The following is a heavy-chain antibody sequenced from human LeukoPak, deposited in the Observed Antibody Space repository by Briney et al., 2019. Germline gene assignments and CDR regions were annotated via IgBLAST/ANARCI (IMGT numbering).Heavy chain of an antibody. CDR3: ARLEGGTYITPVGYFDF. Sequence: GESLKISCQNSGYNFANYWIAWVRQMPGQGPEWMGIIHPIDSDVRYSPSFHGQVTISADNSIATAYLQWSSLKASDTAMYYCARLEGGTYITPVGYFDFWGQGTLVTVSS. V-gene: IGHV5-51*01. D-gene: IGHD1-26*01. J-gene: IGHJ4*02. CDR1: GYNFANYW. CDR2: IHPIDSDV.